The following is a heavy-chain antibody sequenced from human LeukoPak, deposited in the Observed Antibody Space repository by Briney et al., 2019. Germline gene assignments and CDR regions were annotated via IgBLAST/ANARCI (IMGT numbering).Heavy chain of an antibody. CDR1: GFTFSTYW. D-gene: IGHD2-2*01. J-gene: IGHJ4*02. CDR2: INEDGSDN. V-gene: IGHV3-7*03. CDR3: AKDQDEIPAAATPFDY. Sequence: GGSLRLSCAASGFTFSTYWMAWVRQAPGKGLEWVANINEDGSDNYYVDSVKGRFTISRDNSKNTLYLQMNSLRAEDTAVYYCAKDQDEIPAAATPFDYWGQGTLVTVSS.